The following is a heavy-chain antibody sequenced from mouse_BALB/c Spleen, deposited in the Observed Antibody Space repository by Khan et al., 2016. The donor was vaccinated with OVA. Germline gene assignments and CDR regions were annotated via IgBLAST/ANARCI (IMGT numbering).Heavy chain of an antibody. J-gene: IGHJ4*01. Sequence: QVQLQQSGAELAKPGASVKMSCKASGYTFTTYWMHWIKQRPGQGLEWIGYINPDTGYNECEQKFKDKATLTADKSSSTAYMQLSSLTSEDSADYYGATSGHYGGNYYFGMDYWGQGTSVTVSS. V-gene: IGHV1-7*01. CDR1: GYTFTTYW. CDR2: INPDTGYN. CDR3: ATSGHYGGNYYFGMDY. D-gene: IGHD1-1*01.